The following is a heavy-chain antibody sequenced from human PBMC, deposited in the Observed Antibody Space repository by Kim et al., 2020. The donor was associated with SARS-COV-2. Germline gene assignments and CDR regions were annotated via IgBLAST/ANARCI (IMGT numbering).Heavy chain of an antibody. CDR1: GGSFSGYY. CDR2: INHSGST. V-gene: IGHV4-34*01. Sequence: SETLSLTCAVYGGSFSGYYWSWIRQPPGKGLEWIGEINHSGSTNYNPSLKSRVTISVDTSKNQFSLKLSSVTAADTAVYYCARGEYYYDSSGYYGLFDYWGQGTLVTVSS. D-gene: IGHD3-22*01. CDR3: ARGEYYYDSSGYYGLFDY. J-gene: IGHJ4*02.